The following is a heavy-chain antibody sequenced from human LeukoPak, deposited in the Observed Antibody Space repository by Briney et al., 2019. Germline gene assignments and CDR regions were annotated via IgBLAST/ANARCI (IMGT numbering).Heavy chain of an antibody. J-gene: IGHJ4*02. CDR1: GGSISSGGYY. CDR2: IYYSGST. D-gene: IGHD3-3*01. CDR3: ARHVGDYDFWSGYYPVEPFDY. Sequence: PSQTLSLTCTVSGGSISSGGYYWSWIRQHPGKGLEWIGYIYYSGSTYYNPSLKSRVTISVDTSKNQFSLKLSSVTAADTAVYYCARHVGDYDFWSGYYPVEPFDYWGQGTLVTVSS. V-gene: IGHV4-31*03.